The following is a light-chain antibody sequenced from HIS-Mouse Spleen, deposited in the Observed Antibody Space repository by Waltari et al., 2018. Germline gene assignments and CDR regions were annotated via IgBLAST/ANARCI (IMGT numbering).Light chain of an antibody. Sequence: QSALTQPASVSGSPGQSITISCTGTSSDVGSYNLVSWYQQHPGKAPKRMFYEGSKRPSGVSNLFSGSKAGNTASLTISGLQAEDEADYYCCSYAGSSTWVFGGGTKLTVL. CDR2: EGS. J-gene: IGLJ3*02. CDR1: SSDVGSYNL. CDR3: CSYAGSSTWV. V-gene: IGLV2-23*01.